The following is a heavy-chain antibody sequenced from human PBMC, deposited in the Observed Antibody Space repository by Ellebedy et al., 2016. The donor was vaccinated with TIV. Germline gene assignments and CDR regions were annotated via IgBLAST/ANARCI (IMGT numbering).Heavy chain of an antibody. D-gene: IGHD2-15*01. CDR1: GYTLTSYA. V-gene: IGHV1-3*04. CDR2: INTGNGDT. J-gene: IGHJ5*02. CDR3: ARDLPEGSGGSCYYGWFDP. Sequence: AASVKVSCKASGYTLTSYAMHWVRQAPGQRLEWMGWINTGNGDTKYSQKFQGRVTITRDTSANTAYMELSSLGSEDTAVYYCARDLPEGSGGSCYYGWFDPWGQGTLVTVSS.